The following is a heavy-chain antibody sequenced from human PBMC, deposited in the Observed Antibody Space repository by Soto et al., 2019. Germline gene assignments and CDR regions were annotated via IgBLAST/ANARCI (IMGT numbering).Heavy chain of an antibody. V-gene: IGHV5-51*01. CDR1: GYRFTNYW. Sequence: PGESLKISCKGSGYRFTNYWIGWVRQMPGKGLEWMGIIYPGDSDTRYSPSFQGQVTISADKSISTAYLQWSSLKASDTAMYYCVAFYTWNILDYWGQGTLVTVPS. D-gene: IGHD1-1*01. J-gene: IGHJ4*02. CDR3: VAFYTWNILDY. CDR2: IYPGDSDT.